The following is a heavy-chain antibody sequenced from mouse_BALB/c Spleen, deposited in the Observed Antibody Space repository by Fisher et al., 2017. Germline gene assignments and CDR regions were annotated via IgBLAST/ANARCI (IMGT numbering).Heavy chain of an antibody. V-gene: IGHV1S137*01. Sequence: KFKGKATLTVDKSSSTAYMELARLTSEDSAIYYCARWYGSPLYAMDYWGQGTSVTVSS. D-gene: IGHD1-1*01. CDR3: ARWYGSPLYAMDY. J-gene: IGHJ4*01.